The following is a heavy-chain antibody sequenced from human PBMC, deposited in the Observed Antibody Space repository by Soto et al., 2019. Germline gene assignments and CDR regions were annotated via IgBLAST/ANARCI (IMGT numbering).Heavy chain of an antibody. V-gene: IGHV4-34*01. CDR1: GWSFSCYY. CDR3: ARGTDGSWFDP. Sequence: LSLTCAFYGWSFSCYYLSWIRQPPGKGLEWIGEINHSGSTNYNPSLKSRVTISVDTSKNQFSLKLSSVTAADTAVYYCARGTDGSWFDPWGQGTMVNVSS. D-gene: IGHD3-10*01. J-gene: IGHJ5*02. CDR2: INHSGST.